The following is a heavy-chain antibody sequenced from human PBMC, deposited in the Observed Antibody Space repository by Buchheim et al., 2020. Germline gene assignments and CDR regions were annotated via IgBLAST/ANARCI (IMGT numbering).Heavy chain of an antibody. CDR2: IYYSGST. CDR1: GGSISSGGYY. D-gene: IGHD2-15*01. CDR3: ARTHLGYCSGGSCYDAWYFDL. Sequence: QVQLQESGPGLVKPSQTLSLTCTVSGGSISSGGYYWSWIRQHPGKGLEWIGYIYYSGSTYYNPSLKSRVTISVDTSKNQFSLKLSSVTAADTAVYYCARTHLGYCSGGSCYDAWYFDLWGRGTL. J-gene: IGHJ2*01. V-gene: IGHV4-31*03.